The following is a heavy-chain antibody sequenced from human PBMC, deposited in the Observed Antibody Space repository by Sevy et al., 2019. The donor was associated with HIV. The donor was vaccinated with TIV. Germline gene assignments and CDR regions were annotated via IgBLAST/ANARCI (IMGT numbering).Heavy chain of an antibody. CDR2: IYYSGST. D-gene: IGHD4-17*01. V-gene: IGHV4-59*01. CDR3: ASGAYDYGGNRFDY. CDR1: GGSISTYY. Sequence: SETLSLTCTVSGGSISTYYWSWIRQPPGKGLEWIGYIYYSGSTNYSPSLKSRVTISVDTSKNQFSLKLSSVTAADTAVYYCASGAYDYGGNRFDYWGQGTLVTVSS. J-gene: IGHJ4*02.